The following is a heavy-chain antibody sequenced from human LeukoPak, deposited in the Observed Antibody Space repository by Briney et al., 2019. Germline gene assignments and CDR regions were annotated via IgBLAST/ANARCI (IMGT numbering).Heavy chain of an antibody. CDR1: GFRFDDYG. J-gene: IGHJ6*03. CDR3: GRVYCSTTSCYDYYDYYMDV. D-gene: IGHD2-2*01. Sequence: RAGGSLRLSCGASGFRFDDYGMSWVRHVPGKGLEWVSGTNWDGASTGYADSVKGRFTISRDNVKNFLYLQMNSLRVEDTALYFCGRVYCSTTSCYDYYDYYMDVWGKGTTVTVSS. V-gene: IGHV3-20*04. CDR2: TNWDGAST.